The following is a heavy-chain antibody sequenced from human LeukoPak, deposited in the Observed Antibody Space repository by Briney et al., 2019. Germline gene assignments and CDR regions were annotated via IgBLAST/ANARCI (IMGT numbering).Heavy chain of an antibody. CDR2: IHYSGST. J-gene: IGHJ4*02. V-gene: IGHV4-59*01. Sequence: PSETLSLTCTVSGGSISSYYWSWIRQPPGKGLEWIGYIHYSGSTNYNPSLKSRVTISVDTSKNQFSLKLASVTAADTAVYYCALWSGREYYFDYWGQGTLVTVSS. CDR3: ALWSGREYYFDY. CDR1: GGSISSYY. D-gene: IGHD3-3*01.